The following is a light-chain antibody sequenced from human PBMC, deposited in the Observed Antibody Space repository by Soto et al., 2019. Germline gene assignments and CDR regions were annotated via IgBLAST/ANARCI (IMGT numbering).Light chain of an antibody. Sequence: QSVLTQPASVSGSPGQSITISCTGTSSDVGDHNYVSWYQQHPGKAPRLMIYDVSDRPSGISNRFSGSKSGNTASLTISGLRAEDEADYYCSSYTSSSTLVFGGGTKVTVL. CDR3: SSYTSSSTLV. V-gene: IGLV2-14*03. CDR1: SSDVGDHNY. J-gene: IGLJ2*01. CDR2: DVS.